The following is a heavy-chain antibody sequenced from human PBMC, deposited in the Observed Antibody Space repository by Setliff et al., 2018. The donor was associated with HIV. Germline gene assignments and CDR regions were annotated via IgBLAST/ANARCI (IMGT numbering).Heavy chain of an antibody. D-gene: IGHD5-18*01. CDR3: ARFRGRGYIYGTFDS. CDR1: GGSITSGSNY. CDR2: IYTSGST. J-gene: IGHJ4*02. Sequence: TLSLTCTVSGGSITSGSNYWSWIRQPAGKGLEWIGHIYTSGSTNYNPSPKSRVTISEDTSKNQFSLKLSSVTAADTAVYYCARFRGRGYIYGTFDSWGQGTLVTVSS. V-gene: IGHV4-61*09.